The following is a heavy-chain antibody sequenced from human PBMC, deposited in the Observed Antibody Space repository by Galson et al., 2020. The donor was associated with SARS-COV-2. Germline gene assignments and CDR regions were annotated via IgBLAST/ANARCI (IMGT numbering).Heavy chain of an antibody. CDR1: GFTFSKYW. V-gene: IGHV3-7*01. CDR3: ARDRDNRAQLGYYDMGV. D-gene: IGHD3-16*01. J-gene: IGHJ6*02. Sequence: GGSLRLSCAASGFTFSKYWMSWVRQAPGKGLEWVANIKQDESEKYYVDSVKGRFTISRDNAKNSLYLQINSLTAEDTAVYYCARDRDNRAQLGYYDMGVWGQGTTVTVS. CDR2: IKQDESEK.